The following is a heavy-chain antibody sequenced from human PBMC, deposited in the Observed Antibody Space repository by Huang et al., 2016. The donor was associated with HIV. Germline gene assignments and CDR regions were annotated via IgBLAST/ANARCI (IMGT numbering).Heavy chain of an antibody. Sequence: QLQLQESGPGLVKPSETLSLTCTVSGGSISSSSYYWGWIRQPPGKGLEWIGGIYYRGSTYFNPSLKSRVTISVDTSKNQFSLKLSSVTAADTAVYYCASPPMGIAAAGAVFDYWGQGTLVTVSS. D-gene: IGHD6-13*01. CDR3: ASPPMGIAAAGAVFDY. CDR2: IYYRGST. CDR1: GGSISSSSYY. J-gene: IGHJ4*02. V-gene: IGHV4-39*01.